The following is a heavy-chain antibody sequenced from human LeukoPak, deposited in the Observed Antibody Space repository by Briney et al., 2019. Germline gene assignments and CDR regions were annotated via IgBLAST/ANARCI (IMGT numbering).Heavy chain of an antibody. D-gene: IGHD2-2*01. CDR1: GFTFSNYA. V-gene: IGHV3-30*04. J-gene: IGHJ4*02. CDR3: ARARCSSTSCPFDS. Sequence: GGSLRLSCAASGFTFSNYAIHWVRQAPGKGLEWVAVISRDGSDKYYADSVRGRSTISRDNSKNTLYLQMNSLRAEDTAVYYCARARCSSTSCPFDSWGQGTLVTVSS. CDR2: ISRDGSDK.